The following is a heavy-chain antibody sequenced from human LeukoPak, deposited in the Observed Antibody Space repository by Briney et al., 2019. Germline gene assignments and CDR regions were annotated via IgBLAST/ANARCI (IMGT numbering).Heavy chain of an antibody. CDR1: GFTFSSYA. Sequence: GGSLRLSCAASGFTFSSYAMSWVRQAPGKGLEWVSAISGSGGSTYYADSVKGRFTISRDNSKNTLYVQMNSLRAEDTAVYYCAKSGHYDSSGYYYVRSSYFDYWGQGTLVTVSS. V-gene: IGHV3-23*01. CDR2: ISGSGGST. CDR3: AKSGHYDSSGYYYVRSSYFDY. J-gene: IGHJ4*02. D-gene: IGHD3-22*01.